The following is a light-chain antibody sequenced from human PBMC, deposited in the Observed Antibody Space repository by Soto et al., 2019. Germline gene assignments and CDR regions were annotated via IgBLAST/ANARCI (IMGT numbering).Light chain of an antibody. CDR1: SSNIGSHY. Sequence: QSVVTQPPSASGTPGQRVTISCSGSSSNIGSHYVYWYQQLPGTTPKLLIYRNNQRPSGVPDRFSGSKSGTSASLAISGLRSEDEADYFCTSPTPGSLYVFGTGTKLTVL. J-gene: IGLJ1*01. CDR2: RNN. V-gene: IGLV1-47*01. CDR3: TSPTPGSLYV.